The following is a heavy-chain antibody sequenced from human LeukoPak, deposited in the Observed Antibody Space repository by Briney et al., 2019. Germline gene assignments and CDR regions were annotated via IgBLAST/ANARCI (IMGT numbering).Heavy chain of an antibody. V-gene: IGHV3-23*01. CDR1: GFTFSSYA. CDR3: AKDQDVYSGSQS. D-gene: IGHD1-26*01. J-gene: IGHJ4*02. CDR2: ISDSGGST. Sequence: PGGSLRLSCAASGFTFSSYAMSWVRQAPGKGLEWVSAISDSGGSTYYADSVRGRFTISRDNSKNTVFLQMNSLRVEDTAIYYCAKDQDVYSGSQSWGQGTLVTVSS.